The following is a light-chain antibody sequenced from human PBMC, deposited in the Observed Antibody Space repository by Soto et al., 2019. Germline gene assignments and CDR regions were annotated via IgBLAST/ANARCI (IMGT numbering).Light chain of an antibody. CDR2: EVS. CDR1: SSDVGGHNY. CDR3: SSYTSSSTPYV. J-gene: IGLJ1*01. V-gene: IGLV2-14*01. Sequence: QSALTQPASVPGSPGQSITISCTGTSSDVGGHNYVSWYQQHPGKAPKLMIYEVSNRPSGVSNRFSGSKSGNTASLTISGLQAEDEADYYCSSYTSSSTPYVFGTGTKVTVL.